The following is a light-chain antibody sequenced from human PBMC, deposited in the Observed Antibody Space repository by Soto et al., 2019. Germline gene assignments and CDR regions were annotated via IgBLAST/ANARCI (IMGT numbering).Light chain of an antibody. V-gene: IGKV3-11*01. CDR1: QSVSSY. Sequence: EIVLTQSPATLSLSPGERATLSCRASQSVSSYLAWYQQKPGQAPRLLIYDASNRATGIPARFSGSGSGTDFTLTISSLEPEDFAVYYCQQRSNWPPEFTFGPGTKVDSK. CDR2: DAS. CDR3: QQRSNWPPEFT. J-gene: IGKJ3*01.